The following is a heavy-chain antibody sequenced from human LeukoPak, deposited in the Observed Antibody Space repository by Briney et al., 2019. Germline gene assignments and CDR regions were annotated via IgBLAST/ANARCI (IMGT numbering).Heavy chain of an antibody. CDR2: IYTSGST. D-gene: IGHD3-10*01. J-gene: IGHJ4*02. V-gene: IGHV4-4*09. CDR1: GGSISSYY. CDR3: ARGLALYYYGSGSHRFDY. Sequence: SETLSLTCTVSGGSISSYYWSWIRHPPGKGLEWIGYIYTSGSTNYNPSLKSRVTISVDTSKNQFSLKLSSVTAADTAVYYCARGLALYYYGSGSHRFDYWGQGTLVTVSS.